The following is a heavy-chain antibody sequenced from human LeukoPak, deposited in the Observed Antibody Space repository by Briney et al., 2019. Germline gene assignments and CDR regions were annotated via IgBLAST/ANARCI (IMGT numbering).Heavy chain of an antibody. J-gene: IGHJ3*02. CDR1: GGSINSGTYY. D-gene: IGHD2-21*01. CDR2: IFTSGNT. CDR3: ASGVRDDAFDI. V-gene: IGHV4-61*02. Sequence: SETLSLTCTVSGGSINSGTYYWSWIRQPAGKGLEWIGRIFTSGNTNYNPSLESRVTISVDTSKNQFSLKLSSVTAADTAVYYCASGVRDDAFDIWGQGTMVTVSS.